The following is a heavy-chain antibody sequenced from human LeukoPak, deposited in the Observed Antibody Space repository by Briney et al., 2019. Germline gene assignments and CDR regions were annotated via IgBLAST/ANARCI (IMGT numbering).Heavy chain of an antibody. D-gene: IGHD5-18*01. CDR1: GFTFSSRW. CDR3: AGVSGYSYAGRAFDI. V-gene: IGHV3-74*01. Sequence: GGSLRLSCAASGFTFSSRWMHWVRQAPGKGLVWVSHVNSDESSTNYADSVKGRFTISRDNTKNTLYLQMNSLRAEDTAVYYCAGVSGYSYAGRAFDIWGQGTMVTVSS. J-gene: IGHJ3*02. CDR2: VNSDESST.